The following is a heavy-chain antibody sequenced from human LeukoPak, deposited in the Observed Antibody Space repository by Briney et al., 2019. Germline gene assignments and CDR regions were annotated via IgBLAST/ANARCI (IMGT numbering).Heavy chain of an antibody. J-gene: IGHJ4*02. CDR2: TSGSDGGT. CDR3: ANDFDN. Sequence: GESLKISCAASGLTFSSYAMNWVRQAPGKGLEWVSVTSGSDGGTYYADSVKGRFTISRDNSKSTVYLQMNSLRAEDTAVYYCANDFDNWGQGTLVTVSS. CDR1: GLTFSSYA. V-gene: IGHV3-23*01.